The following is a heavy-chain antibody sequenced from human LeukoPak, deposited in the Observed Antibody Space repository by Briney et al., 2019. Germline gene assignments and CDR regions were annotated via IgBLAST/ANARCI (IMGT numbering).Heavy chain of an antibody. D-gene: IGHD3-9*01. J-gene: IGHJ4*02. CDR2: ISSSSSYI. Sequence: GGSLRLSCAASGFTFSSYSMNWVRQAPGKGLGWVSSISSSSSYIYYADSVKGRFTISRDNAKNSLYLQMNSLRAEDTAVYYCARENDILTGYSAELDYWGQGTLVTVSS. CDR3: ARENDILTGYSAELDY. CDR1: GFTFSSYS. V-gene: IGHV3-21*04.